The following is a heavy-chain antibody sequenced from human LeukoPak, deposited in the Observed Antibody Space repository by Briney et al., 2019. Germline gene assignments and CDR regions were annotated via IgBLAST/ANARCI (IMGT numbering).Heavy chain of an antibody. CDR2: MNPNSGNT. D-gene: IGHD4-11*01. Sequence: ASVKVSCKASGYTFTSYDINWVRQATGQGLEWMGWMNPNSGNTGYAQKFQGRVTMTRNTSISTAYMELSSLRSEDTAVYYCARALYRAKRFDPWGQGTLVTVSS. J-gene: IGHJ5*02. V-gene: IGHV1-8*01. CDR3: ARALYRAKRFDP. CDR1: GYTFTSYD.